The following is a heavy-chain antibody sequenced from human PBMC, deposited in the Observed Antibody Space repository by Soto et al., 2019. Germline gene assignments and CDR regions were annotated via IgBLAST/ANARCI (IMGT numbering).Heavy chain of an antibody. CDR3: ARAPPRGIAAPGTWGSGMDV. Sequence: GGSLRLSCAASGSSFSSYAMHWVRQAPGKGLEWVAVISYDGNNKYYADSVKGRITISRDSSKNMVYLQMNSLRPEDTAVYYCARAPPRGIAAPGTWGSGMDVWGQGTTVTVSS. CDR2: ISYDGNNK. V-gene: IGHV3-30-3*01. D-gene: IGHD6-13*01. CDR1: GSSFSSYA. J-gene: IGHJ6*02.